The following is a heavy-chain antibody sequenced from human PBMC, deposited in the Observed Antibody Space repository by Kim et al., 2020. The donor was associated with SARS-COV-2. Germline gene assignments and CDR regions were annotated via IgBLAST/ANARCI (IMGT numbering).Heavy chain of an antibody. Sequence: ASVKVSCKASGYTFTGYYMHWVRQAPGQGLEWMGWINPNSGGTNYAQKFQGRVTMTRDTSISTAYMELSRLRSDDTAVYYCAREEVVVAAADYYYYGMDVWGQGTTVTVSS. J-gene: IGHJ6*02. D-gene: IGHD2-15*01. CDR1: GYTFTGYY. V-gene: IGHV1-2*02. CDR3: AREEVVVAAADYYYYGMDV. CDR2: INPNSGGT.